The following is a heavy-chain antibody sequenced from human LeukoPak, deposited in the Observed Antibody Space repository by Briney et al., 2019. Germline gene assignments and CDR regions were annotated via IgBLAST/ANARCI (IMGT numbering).Heavy chain of an antibody. V-gene: IGHV4-59*08. CDR2: IYYSGGT. J-gene: IGHJ4*02. D-gene: IGHD3-22*01. Sequence: PSETLSLTCTVSGGSISGYYWSWIRQPPGKGLEWIGYIYYSGGTNYNPSLESRVTISVDTSRSQFSLKLSSVTAADTAVYYCARLRNRYDTSGYYPFDYWGQGTLVTVSS. CDR3: ARLRNRYDTSGYYPFDY. CDR1: GGSISGYY.